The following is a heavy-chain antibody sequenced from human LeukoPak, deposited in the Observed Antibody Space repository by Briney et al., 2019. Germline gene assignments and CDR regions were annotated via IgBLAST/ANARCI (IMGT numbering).Heavy chain of an antibody. CDR2: IYSGGST. CDR1: GFTVSSNY. D-gene: IGHD4-11*01. V-gene: IGHV3-53*05. CDR3: ARSPGSNYELDY. J-gene: IGHJ4*02. Sequence: GGSLRLSCAASGFTVSSNYMSWVRQAPGKGLEWVSVIYSGGSTYYADSVKGRFTISRDNSKNTLYLQMNSLRAEDTAVYYCARSPGSNYELDYWGQGTLVTVSS.